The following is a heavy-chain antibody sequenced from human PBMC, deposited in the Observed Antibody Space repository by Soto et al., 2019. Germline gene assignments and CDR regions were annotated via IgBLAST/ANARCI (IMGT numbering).Heavy chain of an antibody. CDR1: GYSFTSYW. J-gene: IGHJ5*02. Sequence: GESLKISCKGSGYSFTSYWIGWVRQMPGKGLEWMGIIYPGDSDTRYSPSFQGQVTISADKSISTAYLQWSSLKASDTAMYYCARRHAAYYDYVWGSYRHNWFDPWGQGTLVTVSS. D-gene: IGHD3-16*02. CDR2: IYPGDSDT. CDR3: ARRHAAYYDYVWGSYRHNWFDP. V-gene: IGHV5-51*01.